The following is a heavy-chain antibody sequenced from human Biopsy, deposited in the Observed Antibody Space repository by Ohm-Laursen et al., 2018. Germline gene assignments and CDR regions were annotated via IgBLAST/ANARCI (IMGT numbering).Heavy chain of an antibody. J-gene: IGHJ4*02. V-gene: IGHV1-2*02. Sequence: AASVKASCKASGYMFYSYGVSWVRLAPGQGPEWLGWLNTNSGDTEYAENFQGRVTMNRDTSISTAYMELSRLRSDDTAVYYCARLTRSTPTAGVWGQGTLVTVSS. CDR1: GYMFYSYG. D-gene: IGHD2-21*02. CDR3: ARLTRSTPTAGV. CDR2: LNTNSGDT.